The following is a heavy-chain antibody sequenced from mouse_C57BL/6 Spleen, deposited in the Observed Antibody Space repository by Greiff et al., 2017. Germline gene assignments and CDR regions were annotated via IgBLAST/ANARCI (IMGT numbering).Heavy chain of an antibody. CDR1: GYSFTDYN. Sequence: EVQLQQPGPELVKPGASVKISCKASGYSFTDYNMNWVKQSNGQSLEWIGVINPNYGTTSYNQKFKGKATLTVDKSSSTAYMQLSSLTSEDSAVYYCTRGGCYDGYFFAYWGQGTLVTVSA. D-gene: IGHD2-3*01. J-gene: IGHJ3*01. CDR3: TRGGCYDGYFFAY. CDR2: INPNYGTT. V-gene: IGHV1-39*01.